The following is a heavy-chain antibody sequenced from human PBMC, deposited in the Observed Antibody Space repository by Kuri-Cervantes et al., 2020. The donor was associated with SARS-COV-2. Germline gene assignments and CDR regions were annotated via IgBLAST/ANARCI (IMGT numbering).Heavy chain of an antibody. V-gene: IGHV3-74*01. J-gene: IGHJ5*02. CDR2: INSDGGST. D-gene: IGHD1-14*01. CDR3: ARELVLTTSKNWFDP. CDR1: GFTFSSYW. Sequence: GESLKISCAASGFTFSSYWMHWVRQAPGKGLVWVSRINSDGGSTSYADSVKGRFTISRDNSKNTLYLQMNSLRAEDTAVYYCARELVLTTSKNWFDPWGQGTLVTVSS.